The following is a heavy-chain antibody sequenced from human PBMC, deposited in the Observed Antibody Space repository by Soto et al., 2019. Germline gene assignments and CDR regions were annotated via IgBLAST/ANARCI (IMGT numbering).Heavy chain of an antibody. J-gene: IGHJ6*02. D-gene: IGHD2-15*01. CDR3: ARGKVVVVAAKPYYYYGMDV. CDR2: INHSGST. CDR1: GGSFSGYY. V-gene: IGHV4-34*01. Sequence: PSETLSLTCAVYGGSFSGYYWSWIRQPPGKELEWIGEINHSGSTNYNPSLKSRVTISVDTSKNQFSLKLSSVTAADTAVYYCARGKVVVVAAKPYYYYGMDVWGQGTTVTVSS.